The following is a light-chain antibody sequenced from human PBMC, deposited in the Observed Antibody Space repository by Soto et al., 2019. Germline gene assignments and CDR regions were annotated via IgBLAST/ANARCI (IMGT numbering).Light chain of an antibody. J-gene: IGKJ3*01. CDR2: GAS. CDR3: QQYGASPFP. Sequence: EIVLTQSPGTLSLSLGERATLSCRASQTIKYSYLAWYQQKPGQAPRLLIYGASSRATGIPDRFSGRGSGTDFTLTISRLEPEDFAVYYCQQYGASPFPFGPGTKVDI. V-gene: IGKV3-20*01. CDR1: QTIKYSY.